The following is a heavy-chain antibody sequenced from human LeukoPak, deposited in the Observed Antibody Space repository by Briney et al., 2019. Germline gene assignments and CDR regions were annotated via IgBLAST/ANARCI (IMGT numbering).Heavy chain of an antibody. Sequence: ASVKVSCKASGYTFTGYYMHWVRQAPGQGLEWMGWINPNSGGTNYAQKFQGRVTMTRDTSISTAYMELSRLRSDDTAVYYCAREAGAWAMVDYWGQGTLVTVSS. CDR1: GYTFTGYY. CDR2: INPNSGGT. CDR3: AREAGAWAMVDY. D-gene: IGHD5-18*01. J-gene: IGHJ4*02. V-gene: IGHV1-2*02.